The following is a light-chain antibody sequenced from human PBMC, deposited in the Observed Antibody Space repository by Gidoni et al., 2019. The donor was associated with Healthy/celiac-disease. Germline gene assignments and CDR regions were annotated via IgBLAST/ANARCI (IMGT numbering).Light chain of an antibody. J-gene: IGKJ4*01. CDR1: QSVSSSY. CDR2: GAS. V-gene: IGKV3-20*01. CDR3: QQYGSSPLT. Sequence: EIVLTQSPGTLSLSPGARATLSCRASQSVSSSYLAWYQQKPGQAPRLLIYGASSRATGSPDRFSGSGSGTDFTLTISRLEPEDVAVYYWQQYGSSPLTFGGGTKVEIK.